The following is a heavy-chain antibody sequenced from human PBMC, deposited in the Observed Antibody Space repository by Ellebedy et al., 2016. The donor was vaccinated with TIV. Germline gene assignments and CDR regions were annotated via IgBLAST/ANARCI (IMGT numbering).Heavy chain of an antibody. J-gene: IGHJ4*02. D-gene: IGHD6-19*01. V-gene: IGHV3-7*03. CDR3: ARDKGDDSGSKFDS. CDR2: IKQDGSEE. Sequence: GGSLRLSCAASGFTFSNYWMTWVRQAPGKGLEWVANIKQDGSEEYYVDSVKGRFAISRDNARNSLHLQMNSLRADDTAVYYCARDKGDDSGSKFDSWGQGTLVTVSS. CDR1: GFTFSNYW.